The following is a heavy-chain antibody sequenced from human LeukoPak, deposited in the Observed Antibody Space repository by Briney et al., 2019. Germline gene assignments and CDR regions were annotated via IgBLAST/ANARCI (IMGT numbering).Heavy chain of an antibody. V-gene: IGHV4-38-2*01. D-gene: IGHD2-2*01. J-gene: IGHJ3*02. CDR1: GYSISSGYY. CDR3: ARVNQRREVPAAATGAFDI. CDR2: IYHSGST. Sequence: PSETLSLTCAVSGYSISSGYYWGWIRQPPGKGLEWIGSIYHSGSTYYNPSLKSRVTISVDTSKNQFSLKLSSVTAADTAVYYCARVNQRREVPAAATGAFDIWGQGTMVTVPS.